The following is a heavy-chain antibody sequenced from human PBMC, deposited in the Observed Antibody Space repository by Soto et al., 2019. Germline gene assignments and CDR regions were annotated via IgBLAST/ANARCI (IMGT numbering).Heavy chain of an antibody. CDR1: GYTFTSYA. V-gene: IGHV1-3*01. Sequence: QVQLVQSGAEVKKPGASVKVYYKASGYTFTSYAIHWVRQAPGQRLEWMGWINAGNGNTKYSQKFQDRVTITRDTSASTAYLELSSLRSEDTAVYYCARDLGGWPDYWGQGTLVTVSS. J-gene: IGHJ4*02. CDR3: ARDLGGWPDY. CDR2: INAGNGNT. D-gene: IGHD6-19*01.